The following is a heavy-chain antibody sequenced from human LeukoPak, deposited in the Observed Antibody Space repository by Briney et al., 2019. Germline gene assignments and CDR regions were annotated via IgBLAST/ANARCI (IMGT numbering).Heavy chain of an antibody. CDR2: TYYRSKWYN. CDR1: GDSVSSNSAA. D-gene: IGHD2-21*02. CDR3: ARDRSGIAVTDIHAFDI. Sequence: SRTLSLTCAISGDSVSSNSAAWNWIRQSPSRGLEWLGRTYYRSKWYNDYAVSVKNRITINPDTSKNQFSLQLNSVTPEDTAVYYCARDRSGIAVTDIHAFDIWGQGTMVTVSS. V-gene: IGHV6-1*01. J-gene: IGHJ3*02.